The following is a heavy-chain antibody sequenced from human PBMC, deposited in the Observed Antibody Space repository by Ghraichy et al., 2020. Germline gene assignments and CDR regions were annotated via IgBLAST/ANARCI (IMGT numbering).Heavy chain of an antibody. CDR2: TAYDGGDK. Sequence: GGSLRLSCAAFGFTFSTYGMHWVRQAPGKGLEWVAGTAYDGGDKNYADSVKGRFIISKDNSKNTLYLQMNSLTSEDTAVYYCAKEDGAVFRTFDHWGQGTLVTVSS. D-gene: IGHD4-17*01. CDR1: GFTFSTYG. J-gene: IGHJ4*02. CDR3: AKEDGAVFRTFDH. V-gene: IGHV3-30*18.